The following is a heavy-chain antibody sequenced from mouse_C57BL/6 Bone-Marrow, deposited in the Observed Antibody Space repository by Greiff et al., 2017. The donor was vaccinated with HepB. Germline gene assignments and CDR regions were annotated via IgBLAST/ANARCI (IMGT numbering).Heavy chain of an antibody. CDR3: ARRGDGGFAY. CDR2: IDPSDSET. V-gene: IGHV1-52*01. CDR1: GYTFTSYW. J-gene: IGHJ3*01. Sequence: VQLQQPGAELVRPGSSVKLSCKASGYTFTSYWMHWVKQRPIQGLEWIGNIDPSDSETHYNQKFKDKATLTVDKSSSTAYMRLSSLTSEDSAVYYCARRGDGGFAYWGQGTLVTVSA. D-gene: IGHD1-2*01.